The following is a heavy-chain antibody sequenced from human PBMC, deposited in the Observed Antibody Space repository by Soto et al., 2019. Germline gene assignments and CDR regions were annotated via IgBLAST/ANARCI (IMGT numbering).Heavy chain of an antibody. Sequence: PGESLKISCKGSGYSFTSYWIGWVRQMPGKGLEWMGIIYPGDSDTRYSPSFQGQVTISADKSISTAYLQWSSLKASDTAMYYCARTSAGGKYYYGMDVRAQRSTVTVSS. CDR2: IYPGDSDT. CDR1: GYSFTSYW. V-gene: IGHV5-51*01. CDR3: ARTSAGGKYYYGMDV. J-gene: IGHJ6*02. D-gene: IGHD6-13*01.